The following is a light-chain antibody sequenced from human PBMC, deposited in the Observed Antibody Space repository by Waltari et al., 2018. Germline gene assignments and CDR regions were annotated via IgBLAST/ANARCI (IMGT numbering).Light chain of an antibody. CDR1: SSDVGVYNY. CDR3: SSYTTSSTLV. CDR2: DVS. Sequence: QSALTQPASVSGSPGQSIIISCTGTSSDVGVYNYVSWYQQHPGKAPKLMIYDVSHRPSGVSNRFSGSKSGNTASLTISGLQAEDEADYYCSSYTTSSTLVFGGGTKLTVL. J-gene: IGLJ3*02. V-gene: IGLV2-14*03.